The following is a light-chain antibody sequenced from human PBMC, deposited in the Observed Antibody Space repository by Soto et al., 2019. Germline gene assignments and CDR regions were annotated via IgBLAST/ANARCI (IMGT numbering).Light chain of an antibody. V-gene: IGLV2-14*01. CDR1: SSDVGGYIY. CDR3: SSYTSSNTDV. Sequence: ALTQPASVSGSPGQSITISCTGTSSDVGGYIYVSWYQHHPGKAPKLMIYEVSNRPSGVPDRFSGSKSGNTASLTISGLQAEDEADYYCSSYTSSNTDVFGTGTKVTVL. CDR2: EVS. J-gene: IGLJ1*01.